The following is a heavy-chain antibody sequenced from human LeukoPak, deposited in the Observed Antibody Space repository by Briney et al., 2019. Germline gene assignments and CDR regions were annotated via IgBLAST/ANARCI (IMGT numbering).Heavy chain of an antibody. CDR3: ARASGYDFDYYYGMDV. V-gene: IGHV3-21*04. J-gene: IGHJ6*02. D-gene: IGHD5-12*01. Sequence: KSGGSLRLSCAASGFAFSSYSMNWVRQAPGKGLEWVSSISSSSSYIYYADSVKGRFTISRDNAKNSLYLQMNSLRAEDTAVYYCARASGYDFDYYYGMDVWGQGTTVTVSS. CDR1: GFAFSSYS. CDR2: ISSSSSYI.